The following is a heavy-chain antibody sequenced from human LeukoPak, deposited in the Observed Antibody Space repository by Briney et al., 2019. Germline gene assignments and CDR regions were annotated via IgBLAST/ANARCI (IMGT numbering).Heavy chain of an antibody. CDR1: GFTFNSYW. J-gene: IGHJ4*02. V-gene: IGHV3-74*01. CDR3: ARGAESDY. CDR2: INSDGSRT. Sequence: TGGSLRLSCAASGFTFNSYWMHWVRQLAGKGLVWVSRINSDGSRTSYGDSVKGRFTISRDNAKSTLYLQMNSLRADDTAVYFCARGAESDYWGQGTLVTVSS.